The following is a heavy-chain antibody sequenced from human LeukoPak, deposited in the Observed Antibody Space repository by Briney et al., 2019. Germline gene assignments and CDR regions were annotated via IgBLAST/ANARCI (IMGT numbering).Heavy chain of an antibody. CDR2: IKQDGSEK. D-gene: IGHD6-19*01. V-gene: IGHV3-7*01. CDR3: ARVRIGSGWFYFDY. CDR1: GLTFSGYW. Sequence: GGSLRLSCAASGLTFSGYWMTWVRQAPGKGLEWVANIKQDGSEKYYVDSMKGRFTISRDNTKTSLYLQMNSLRVEDTAVYYCARVRIGSGWFYFDYWAQGTLVTVSS. J-gene: IGHJ4*02.